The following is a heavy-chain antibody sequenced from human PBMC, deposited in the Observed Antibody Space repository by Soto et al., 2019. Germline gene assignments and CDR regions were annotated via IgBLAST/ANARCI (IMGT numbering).Heavy chain of an antibody. Sequence: SETLSLTCTVSGGSITHYYWNWIRQPPGKGLEWIGYIYSSGSTNYNPSLKSRVTISVDTSKNQFSLNLSSVTAADTAMYYCARAGGWQAPIGFWGQGTLVTVSS. D-gene: IGHD6-19*01. CDR2: IYSSGST. CDR1: GGSITHYY. CDR3: ARAGGWQAPIGF. J-gene: IGHJ4*02. V-gene: IGHV4-59*01.